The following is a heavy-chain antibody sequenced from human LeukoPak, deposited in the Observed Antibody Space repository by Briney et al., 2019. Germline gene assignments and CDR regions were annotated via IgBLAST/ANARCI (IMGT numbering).Heavy chain of an antibody. CDR1: GFTFSTYA. J-gene: IGHJ4*02. CDR2: ISTNGGAT. D-gene: IGHD2-2*01. V-gene: IGHV3-64*04. CDR3: AKGGAGYCSSTSCLYYFDY. Sequence: GGSLRLSCSASGFTFSTYAMHWVRQAPGKGLEYVSAISTNGGATDYADSVKGRFTISRDNSKNTLLLQMNSLRAEDTAVYYCAKGGAGYCSSTSCLYYFDYWGQGTLVTVST.